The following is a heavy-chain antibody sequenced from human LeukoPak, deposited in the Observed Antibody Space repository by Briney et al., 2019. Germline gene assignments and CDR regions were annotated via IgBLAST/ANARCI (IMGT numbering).Heavy chain of an antibody. V-gene: IGHV1-18*01. Sequence: ASVKVSCKASGGTFSSYAISWVRQAPGQGLEWMGWISAYNGNTKSAQKFQGRVTMTRDTSTSTAYMELRSLRSDDTAMYYCARDRDIVGVPAAPADYWGQGTLVTVSS. CDR2: ISAYNGNT. J-gene: IGHJ4*02. CDR1: GGTFSSYA. CDR3: ARDRDIVGVPAAPADY. D-gene: IGHD2-2*01.